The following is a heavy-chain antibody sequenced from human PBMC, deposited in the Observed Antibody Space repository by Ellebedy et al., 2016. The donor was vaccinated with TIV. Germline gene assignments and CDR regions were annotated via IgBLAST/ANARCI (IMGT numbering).Heavy chain of an antibody. Sequence: GESLKISXAASGFTFSDYYMSWIRQAPGKGLEWVSYISSSSSYTNYADSVKGRFTISRDNAKNSLYLQMNSLRAEDTAVYYCARDYTVTPERGMEYFDLWGRGTLVTVSS. J-gene: IGHJ2*01. D-gene: IGHD4-17*01. CDR3: ARDYTVTPERGMEYFDL. CDR2: ISSSSSYT. V-gene: IGHV3-11*05. CDR1: GFTFSDYY.